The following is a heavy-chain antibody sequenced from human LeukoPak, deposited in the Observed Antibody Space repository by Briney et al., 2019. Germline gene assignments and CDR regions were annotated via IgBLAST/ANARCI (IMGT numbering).Heavy chain of an antibody. CDR1: EGTFSSYA. CDR2: IIPIFGTA. CDR3: ARGSYGETYFDI. V-gene: IGHV1-69*13. D-gene: IGHD3-10*01. J-gene: IGHJ3*02. Sequence: SVKVSCKASEGTFSSYAISWVRQAPGQGLEWMGGIIPIFGTANYAQKFQGRVTITADESTSTAYMELSSLRSEDTAVYYCARGSYGETYFDIWGQGTMVTVSS.